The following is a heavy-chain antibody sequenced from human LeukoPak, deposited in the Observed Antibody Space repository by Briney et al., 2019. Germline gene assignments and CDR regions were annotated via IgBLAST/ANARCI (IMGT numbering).Heavy chain of an antibody. J-gene: IGHJ6*02. Sequence: LGGSLRLSCAASGFSFSVYSMNWVRQAPGKGLEWVSYISSDSHSIYYADSVKGRFTISRDHAKNSLYLQMSSLRAEDTALYFCAGRCSVTRCHFSSYGMDVWGQGTTVTVSS. CDR2: ISSDSHSI. V-gene: IGHV3-48*01. D-gene: IGHD2-15*01. CDR3: AGRCSVTRCHFSSYGMDV. CDR1: GFSFSVYS.